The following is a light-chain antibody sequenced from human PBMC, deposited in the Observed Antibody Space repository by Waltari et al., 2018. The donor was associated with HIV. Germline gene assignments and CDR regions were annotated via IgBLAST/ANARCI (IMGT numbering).Light chain of an antibody. CDR2: GNS. CDR3: QSYDSSLRGHV. CDR1: RSNIGAGFD. Sequence: QSVLTQPPSVSGAPGQRLTIPCTGSRSNIGAGFDVPWYKQLPGTAPKVLIYGNSNRPSGVPDRFSGSKSGTSASLAITGLQADDEADYYCQSYDSSLRGHVFGTGTKVTVL. V-gene: IGLV1-40*01. J-gene: IGLJ1*01.